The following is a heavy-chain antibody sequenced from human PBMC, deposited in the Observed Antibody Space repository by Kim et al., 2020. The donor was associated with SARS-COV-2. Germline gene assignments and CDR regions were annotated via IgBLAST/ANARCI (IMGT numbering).Heavy chain of an antibody. CDR3: AKGYYYSWNDYTLDF. CDR2: ISGRGDFT. D-gene: IGHD3-10*01. J-gene: IGHJ2*01. CDR1: KFTFSYHA. Sequence: GGSLRLSCAASKFTFSYHAMNWVRQASGKGLEWVSVISGRGDFTDYADSVKGRFTISRDNSRNTLYLQMNSLRAEDTAVYYCAKGYYYSWNDYTLDFRGR. V-gene: IGHV3-23*01.